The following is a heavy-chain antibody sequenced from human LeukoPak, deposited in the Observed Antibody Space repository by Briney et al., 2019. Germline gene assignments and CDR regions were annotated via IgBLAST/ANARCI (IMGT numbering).Heavy chain of an antibody. CDR1: GGSISSYY. V-gene: IGHV4-59*01. J-gene: IGHJ4*02. Sequence: SETLSLTCTVSGGSISSYYWSWIRQPPGKGLEWIGYIYYSGSTNYNPSLKSRVTISVDTSKNQFSLKLSSVTAADTAVYYCARGLDFDYWGQGTLVTVSS. D-gene: IGHD3/OR15-3a*01. CDR2: IYYSGST. CDR3: ARGLDFDY.